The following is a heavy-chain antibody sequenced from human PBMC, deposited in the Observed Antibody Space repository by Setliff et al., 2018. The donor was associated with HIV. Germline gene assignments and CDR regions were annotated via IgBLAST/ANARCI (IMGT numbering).Heavy chain of an antibody. V-gene: IGHV4-59*01. J-gene: IGHJ3*01. D-gene: IGHD4-17*01. Sequence: SETLSLTCTVSGGSISTYYWSWIRQPPGKGLEWIGSIYFTGSSDNNPSLKRRVTLSVDTSKHQFSLKLSAETAADTAVYYCARVQMAYAAFDVWGQGTMVTVSS. CDR1: GGSISTYY. CDR3: ARVQMAYAAFDV. CDR2: IYFTGSS.